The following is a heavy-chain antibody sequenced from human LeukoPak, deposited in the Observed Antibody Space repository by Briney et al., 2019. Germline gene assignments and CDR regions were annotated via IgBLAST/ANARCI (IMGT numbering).Heavy chain of an antibody. J-gene: IGHJ6*03. CDR3: ARGYVWGSYRWSTFYYMDV. V-gene: IGHV4-59*01. CDR1: GGSISSYY. CDR2: IYYSGST. D-gene: IGHD3-16*02. Sequence: SETLSLTCTVSGGSISSYYWSWIRQPPGKGLEWIGYIYYSGSTNYNPSLKSRVTISVDTSKNQFSLKLSSVTAADTAVYYCARGYVWGSYRWSTFYYMDVWGKGTTVTISS.